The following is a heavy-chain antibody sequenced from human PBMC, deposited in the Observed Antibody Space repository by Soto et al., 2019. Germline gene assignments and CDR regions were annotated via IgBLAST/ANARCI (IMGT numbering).Heavy chain of an antibody. J-gene: IGHJ4*02. CDR1: GFTFSSYG. Sequence: QVQLVESGGGVVQPGRSLRLSCAASGFTFSSYGMHWVRQAPGKGLEWVAVISYDGSNKYYADSVKGRFTISRDNSKNTLYLQMNSLRAEDTAVYYCAKIGGSYFDYWGQGTLVTVSS. D-gene: IGHD6-25*01. V-gene: IGHV3-30*18. CDR2: ISYDGSNK. CDR3: AKIGGSYFDY.